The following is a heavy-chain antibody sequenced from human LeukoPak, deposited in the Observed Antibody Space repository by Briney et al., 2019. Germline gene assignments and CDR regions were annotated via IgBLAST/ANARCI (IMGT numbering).Heavy chain of an antibody. V-gene: IGHV4-38-2*02. J-gene: IGHJ6*02. Sequence: PSETLSLTCTVSSYSISSGYYWGWIRQPPGKGLEWIGSIYHSGSTYYNPSLKSRVTISLDTSKNQFSLKLSSVTAADTAVYYCARLAVDTVIDGGYYYGMDVWGQGTTVTVSS. CDR2: IYHSGST. CDR3: ARLAVDTVIDGGYYYGMDV. CDR1: SYSISSGYY. D-gene: IGHD5-18*01.